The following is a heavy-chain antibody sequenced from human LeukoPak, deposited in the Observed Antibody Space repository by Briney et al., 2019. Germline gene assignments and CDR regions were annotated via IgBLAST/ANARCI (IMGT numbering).Heavy chain of an antibody. CDR1: GFTFSSYG. CDR3: AKAEITMVWGYFDY. V-gene: IGHV3-30*18. J-gene: IGHJ4*02. Sequence: GGSLRLSCAASGFTFSSYGMHWVRQAPGKGLEWVAVISYDGSNKYYADSVKGRFTISRDNSKNTLYLQMNSLRAEDTAVYYCAKAEITMVWGYFDYWGQGTLVTVSS. D-gene: IGHD3-10*01. CDR2: ISYDGSNK.